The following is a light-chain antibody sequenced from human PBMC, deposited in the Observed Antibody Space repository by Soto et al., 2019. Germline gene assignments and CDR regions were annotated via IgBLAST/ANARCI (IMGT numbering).Light chain of an antibody. J-gene: IGKJ1*01. Sequence: IQMTQSPSTLSASVGDKVTITCRASQSISSWLAWYQQKPGKAPKLLIYDASSLVSGVPSRFSGSGSGTEFTLTISSLQPDDFATYYCQQYNSYSQTFGQGTKVEIK. V-gene: IGKV1-5*01. CDR3: QQYNSYSQT. CDR1: QSISSW. CDR2: DAS.